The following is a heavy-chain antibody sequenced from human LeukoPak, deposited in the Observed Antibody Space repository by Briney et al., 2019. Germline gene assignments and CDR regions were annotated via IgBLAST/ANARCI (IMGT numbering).Heavy chain of an antibody. CDR3: ATGTYANWFDP. CDR2: IYTSGST. J-gene: IGHJ5*02. D-gene: IGHD3-16*01. V-gene: IGHV4-61*02. Sequence: APETLSLTCTVSGGSISSGSYYWSWIRQPAGKGLEWIGRIYTSGSTNYNPSLKSRVTISVDTSKNQFSLKLSSVTAADTAVYYCATGTYANWFDPWDQGTLVTVSS. CDR1: GGSISSGSYY.